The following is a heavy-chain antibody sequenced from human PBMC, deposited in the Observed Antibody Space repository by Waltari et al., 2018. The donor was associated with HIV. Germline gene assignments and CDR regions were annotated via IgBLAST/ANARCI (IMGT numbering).Heavy chain of an antibody. CDR3: ARAPLWGSFRYFDY. CDR2: INPNRCAT. J-gene: IGHJ4*02. Sequence: QVQLLQSATVMKRPGASVTVSCGTSGYKFADYYIHWVRQAPGQGLQWMGWINPNRCATNASQEFQGRVFLTRDTSTRTVYMDLYRLTSDDTAIYFCARAPLWGSFRYFDYWGQGTLVTVSP. V-gene: IGHV1-2*02. D-gene: IGHD3-16*02. CDR1: GYKFADYY.